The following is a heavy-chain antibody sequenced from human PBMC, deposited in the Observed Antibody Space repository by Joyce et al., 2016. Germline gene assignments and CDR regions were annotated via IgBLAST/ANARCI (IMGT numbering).Heavy chain of an antibody. Sequence: EVQLVESGGGSVQPGRPLRLSCAASGFIFDDYAMYWVRQAPGKGLEWVSGISWNSGSIGYADSVKGRFTISRDNAKNSLYLQMNSLRAEDTALYYCAKVIDRWYNYENSGLNDAFDIWGQGTMVTVSS. CDR3: AKVIDRWYNYENSGLNDAFDI. D-gene: IGHD3-22*01. CDR1: GFIFDDYA. V-gene: IGHV3-9*01. J-gene: IGHJ3*02. CDR2: ISWNSGSI.